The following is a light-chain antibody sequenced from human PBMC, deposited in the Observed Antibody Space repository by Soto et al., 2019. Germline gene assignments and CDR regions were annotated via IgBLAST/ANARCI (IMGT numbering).Light chain of an antibody. J-gene: IGKJ1*01. V-gene: IGKV1-5*01. CDR1: QTISSW. Sequence: DIQMTQSPSTLPASVGDRVTITCRASQTISSWLAWYQQKPGKAPDLLIYDASRLAGGVPSRFSGSESGTEFTLTIGSLQPDDFATYFCQQYNTYSWTFGPGTKVDIK. CDR3: QQYNTYSWT. CDR2: DAS.